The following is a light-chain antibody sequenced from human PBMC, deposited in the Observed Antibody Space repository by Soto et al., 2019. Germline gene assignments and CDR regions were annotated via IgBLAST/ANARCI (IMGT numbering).Light chain of an antibody. CDR2: AAS. Sequence: FALPQTPPTLPLSPGERSTLSCRANQSISNYLAWYQQRPGQAPRLLIYAASKRATGIPARFSGSGSGTDFTLTISSLEPEDFAVYYCHQRYDWPITFGQGTRLEIK. V-gene: IGKV3-11*01. CDR3: HQRYDWPIT. CDR1: QSISNY. J-gene: IGKJ5*01.